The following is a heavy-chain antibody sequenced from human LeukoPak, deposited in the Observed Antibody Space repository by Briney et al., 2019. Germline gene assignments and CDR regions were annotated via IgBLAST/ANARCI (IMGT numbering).Heavy chain of an antibody. CDR2: INWNGGST. J-gene: IGHJ4*02. CDR3: ARDYYDFWSGPIDY. D-gene: IGHD3-3*01. Sequence: GGSLRLSCAASGFTFDDYGMSWVRQAPGKGLEWVSGINWNGGSTGYADSVKGRFTISRDNAKNSLYLQMNSLRAEDTALYYCARDYYDFWSGPIDYWGQGTLVTVSS. V-gene: IGHV3-20*04. CDR1: GFTFDDYG.